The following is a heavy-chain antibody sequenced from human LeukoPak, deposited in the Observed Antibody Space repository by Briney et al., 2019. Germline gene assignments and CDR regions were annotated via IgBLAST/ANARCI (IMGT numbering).Heavy chain of an antibody. CDR2: IYPDDSHT. J-gene: IGHJ5*02. CDR3: ARHPHAGSSGHLPDWFDP. CDR1: GYSFTSYW. Sequence: GESLKISCKGSGYSFTSYWIGWVRQMPGKGLEWMGIIYPDDSHTRYSPSFQGQVTISADKSISTAYLQWSSLRASDTAMYYCARHPHAGSSGHLPDWFDPWGQETLVTVS. D-gene: IGHD3-22*01. V-gene: IGHV5-51*01.